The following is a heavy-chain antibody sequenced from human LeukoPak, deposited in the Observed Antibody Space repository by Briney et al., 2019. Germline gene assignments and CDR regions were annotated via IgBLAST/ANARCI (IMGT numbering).Heavy chain of an antibody. D-gene: IGHD5-12*01. V-gene: IGHV4-4*02. CDR2: IYHSGST. Sequence: SGTLSLTCAVSGGSISSSNWWSWVRQPPGKGLEWVGEIYHSGSTNYNPSLKSRVTISVDKSKNQFSLKLSSVTAADTAVYYCARDRHSGYDYHYFDYWGQGTLVTVSS. CDR3: ARDRHSGYDYHYFDY. CDR1: GGSISSSNW. J-gene: IGHJ4*02.